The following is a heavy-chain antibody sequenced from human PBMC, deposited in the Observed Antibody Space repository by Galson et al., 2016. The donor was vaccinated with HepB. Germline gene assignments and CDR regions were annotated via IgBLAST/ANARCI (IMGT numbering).Heavy chain of an antibody. J-gene: IGHJ6*04. Sequence: SLRLSCAASRFTFSRFWMSWVRQAPGKGLEWVANIKQDGSEKYYVDSVKGRFTISRDNAKNSLFLQMNSLRAEDTAVYYCARSGIYDFWSGYYKKSDYYQYGLDVWGKGTTVTVSS. CDR1: RFTFSRFW. CDR3: ARSGIYDFWSGYYKKSDYYQYGLDV. CDR2: IKQDGSEK. V-gene: IGHV3-7*01. D-gene: IGHD3-3*01.